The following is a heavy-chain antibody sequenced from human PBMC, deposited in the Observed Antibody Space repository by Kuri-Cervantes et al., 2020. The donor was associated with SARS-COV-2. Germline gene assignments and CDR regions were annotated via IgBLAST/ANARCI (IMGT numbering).Heavy chain of an antibody. Sequence: SLKISCAASGFTFDDYAMHWVRQAPGKGLEWVSGISWNSGSIGYADSVKGRFTISRDNAKNSLYLQINSLRAEDTALYYCAKDRANEAEYFQHWGQGTLVTVSS. CDR2: ISWNSGSI. V-gene: IGHV3-9*01. CDR1: GFTFDDYA. D-gene: IGHD4/OR15-4a*01. CDR3: AKDRANEAEYFQH. J-gene: IGHJ1*01.